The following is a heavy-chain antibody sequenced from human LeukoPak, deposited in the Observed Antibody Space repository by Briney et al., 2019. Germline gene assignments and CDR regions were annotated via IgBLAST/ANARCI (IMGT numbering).Heavy chain of an antibody. J-gene: IGHJ4*02. V-gene: IGHV3-48*03. Sequence: GGSLRLSGAASGFTFSNYEMNWVRQAPGKGLEWVSHISSSGSTINYADSVKGRFTISRDNAKKSLHLQMNSLRVEDTAVYYCATRRGYYWGQGTLVTVSS. CDR2: ISSSGSTI. CDR3: ATRRGYY. CDR1: GFTFSNYE.